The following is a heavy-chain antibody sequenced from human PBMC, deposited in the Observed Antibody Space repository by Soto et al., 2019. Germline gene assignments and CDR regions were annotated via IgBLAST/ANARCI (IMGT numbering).Heavy chain of an antibody. Sequence: SETLSLTCTVSGGSISSSSYYWGWIRQPPGKGLEWIGSIYYSGSTYYNPSLKSRVTISVDTSKNQFSLKLSSVTAADTAVYYCVAVQLSNWFDPWGQGTLVTVSS. CDR1: GGSISSSSYY. CDR3: VAVQLSNWFDP. J-gene: IGHJ5*02. CDR2: IYYSGST. D-gene: IGHD2-2*01. V-gene: IGHV4-39*01.